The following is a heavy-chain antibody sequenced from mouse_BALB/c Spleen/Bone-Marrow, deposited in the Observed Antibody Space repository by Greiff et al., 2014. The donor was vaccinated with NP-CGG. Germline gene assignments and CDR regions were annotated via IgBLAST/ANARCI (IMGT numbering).Heavy chain of an antibody. V-gene: IGHV5-6*01. Sequence: EVHLEQSGGDLVKPGGSLKLSCAASGFTFSTYGMPWVRQTPDKRLEWIGTINSGGSYTNYHDSLMGRSTITVDKATNTLYLQKPSLKSEDTAVNDCSRRGVYAERNDMDYWGHGTSVTVSS. J-gene: IGHJ4*01. D-gene: IGHD2-14*01. CDR3: SRRGVYAERNDMDY. CDR1: GFTFSTYG. CDR2: INSGGSYT.